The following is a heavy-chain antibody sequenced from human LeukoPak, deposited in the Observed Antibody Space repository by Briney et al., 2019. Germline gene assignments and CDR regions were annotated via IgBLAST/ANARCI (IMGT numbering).Heavy chain of an antibody. D-gene: IGHD5-24*01. J-gene: IGHJ4*02. CDR1: GFAFSNAW. CDR2: IETKTDGGTT. Sequence: PGGSLRLSCAASGFAFSNAWMTWVRQAPGKGLEWVGRIETKTDGGTTDYAAPVKGRFTISRDDSKNTLYLQMNSLKTDDTAVYYCTTVERWLLRSSPYWGQGTLVTVSS. V-gene: IGHV3-15*04. CDR3: TTVERWLLRSSPY.